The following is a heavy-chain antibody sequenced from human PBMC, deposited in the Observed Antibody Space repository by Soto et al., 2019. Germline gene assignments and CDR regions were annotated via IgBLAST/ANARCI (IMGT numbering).Heavy chain of an antibody. Sequence: SQTRSLTCAISGDSVSSNSAAWNWIRQSPSRGLEWLGRTYYRSKWYNDYAVSVKSRITINPDTSKNQFSLQLNSVTPEDTAVYYCARDRGYDFWSGYYYYYCGMDVWGQGTTVTVSS. CDR2: TYYRSKWYN. CDR1: GDSVSSNSAA. V-gene: IGHV6-1*01. CDR3: ARDRGYDFWSGYYYYYCGMDV. D-gene: IGHD3-3*01. J-gene: IGHJ6*02.